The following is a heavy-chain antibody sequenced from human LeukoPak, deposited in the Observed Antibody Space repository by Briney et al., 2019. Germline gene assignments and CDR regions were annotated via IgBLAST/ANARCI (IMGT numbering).Heavy chain of an antibody. CDR3: ATSPEYCSGGNCYRFDH. CDR1: GGSKNTHY. V-gene: IGHV4-59*08. Sequence: SETLSLTCTVSGGSKNTHYWSWIRQPPGTGLEWIGSIYYTGITTYNLSLQSRVTVSVDMSKNQFSLRLTSVTAADTAVYYCATSPEYCSGGNCYRFDHWGQGSLVTVSS. CDR2: IYYTGIT. D-gene: IGHD2-15*01. J-gene: IGHJ4*02.